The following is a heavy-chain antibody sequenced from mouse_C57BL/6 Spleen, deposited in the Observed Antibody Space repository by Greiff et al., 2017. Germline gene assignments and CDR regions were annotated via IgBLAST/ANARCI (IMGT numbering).Heavy chain of an antibody. CDR2: IYPSDSET. CDR1: GYTFTSYW. CDR3: ARQGVYYSNSWFAY. V-gene: IGHV1-61*01. D-gene: IGHD2-5*01. Sequence: QVQLQQPGAELVRPGSSVKLSCKASGYTFTSYWMDWVKQRPGQGLEWIGNIYPSDSETHYNQKFKDKATLTVDKSSSTAYMQLSSLTSEDSAVYYCARQGVYYSNSWFAYWGQGTLVTVSA. J-gene: IGHJ3*01.